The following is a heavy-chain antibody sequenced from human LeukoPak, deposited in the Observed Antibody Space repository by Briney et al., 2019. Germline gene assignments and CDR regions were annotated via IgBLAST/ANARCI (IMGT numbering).Heavy chain of an antibody. Sequence: SQTLSPTCAISGDSVSSNSATWNWIRQSPSRGLEWLGRTYYRSKWYTDYAVSVKSRITINPDTSKNQFSLQLNSVTPEDTAVYYCAREPYTSSWEYYYYYYGLDVWGQGTTVTVSS. D-gene: IGHD6-13*01. V-gene: IGHV6-1*01. CDR1: GDSVSSNSAT. CDR2: TYYRSKWYT. CDR3: AREPYTSSWEYYYYYYGLDV. J-gene: IGHJ6*02.